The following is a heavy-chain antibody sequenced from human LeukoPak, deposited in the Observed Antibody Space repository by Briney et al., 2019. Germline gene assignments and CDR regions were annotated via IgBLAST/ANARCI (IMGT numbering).Heavy chain of an antibody. J-gene: IGHJ4*02. V-gene: IGHV3-7*01. D-gene: IGHD3-3*01. CDR1: GFTFSSYW. Sequence: PGGSLRLSCAASGFTFSSYWMSWVRQAPGKGLEWVANIKQDGSEKYYVDSVKGRFTISKDNAKNTPYLQMNSLRAEDTAVYYCAARDGNYDFWSYDYWGQGTLVTVSS. CDR3: AARDGNYDFWSYDY. CDR2: IKQDGSEK.